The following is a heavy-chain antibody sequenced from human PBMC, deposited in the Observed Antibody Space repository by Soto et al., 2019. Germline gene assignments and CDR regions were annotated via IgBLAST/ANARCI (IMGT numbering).Heavy chain of an antibody. V-gene: IGHV4-30-4*01. Sequence: PSETLSLTCTVSGGSISSGDYYWSWIRQPPGKGLEWIGYIYYSGSTYYNPSLKSRVTISVDTSKNQFSLKLSSVTAADTAVYYCARIHSSSSALESWGQGTLVTVSS. J-gene: IGHJ4*02. CDR2: IYYSGST. D-gene: IGHD6-6*01. CDR3: ARIHSSSSALES. CDR1: GGSISSGDYY.